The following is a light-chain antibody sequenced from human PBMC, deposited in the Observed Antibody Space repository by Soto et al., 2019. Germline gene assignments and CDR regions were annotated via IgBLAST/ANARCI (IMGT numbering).Light chain of an antibody. CDR3: QAWDSSRYV. Sequence: SYELTQPPSVSVSPGQTASITCYGDKLGDKYACWYQQKPGQSPVLVIYQDSKRPSGIPERFSGSNSGNTATLTISGTQAMDEADYYCQAWDSSRYVFGTGTKLTVL. J-gene: IGLJ1*01. V-gene: IGLV3-1*01. CDR2: QDS. CDR1: KLGDKY.